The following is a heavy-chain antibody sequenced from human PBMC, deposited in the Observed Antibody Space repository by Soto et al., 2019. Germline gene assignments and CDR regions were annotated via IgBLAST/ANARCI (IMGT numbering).Heavy chain of an antibody. CDR3: ARDRVGYSYGPSWVFDY. J-gene: IGHJ4*02. CDR2: ISYDGSNK. Sequence: QVQLVESGGGVVQPGRSLRLSCAASGFTFSSYAMHWVRQAPGKGLEWVAVISYDGSNKYYADSVKGRFTISRDNSKNTLYLQMNRLRAEDTAVYYCARDRVGYSYGPSWVFDYWGQGTLVTVSS. V-gene: IGHV3-30-3*01. D-gene: IGHD5-18*01. CDR1: GFTFSSYA.